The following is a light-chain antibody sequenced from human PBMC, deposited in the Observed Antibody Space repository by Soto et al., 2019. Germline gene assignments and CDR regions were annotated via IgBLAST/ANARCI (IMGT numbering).Light chain of an antibody. V-gene: IGKV3-11*01. Sequence: EIVLTQSPATLSLSPGERATLSCWASQSVSNYLAWYQQKPGQAPRLLIYDTSTRAPGIPARFSGSGSGTDFTLTISSLEPEDFSVYYCQQRSDWPPLTFGGGTKVEIK. CDR1: QSVSNY. CDR2: DTS. CDR3: QQRSDWPPLT. J-gene: IGKJ4*01.